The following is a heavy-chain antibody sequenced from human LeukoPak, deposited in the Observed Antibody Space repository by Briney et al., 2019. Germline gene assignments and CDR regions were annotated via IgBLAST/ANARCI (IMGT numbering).Heavy chain of an antibody. CDR1: GYTFTGYY. Sequence: ASVKVSCKASGYTFTGYYIHWVRQAPGQGLEWMGWINPNINGTNYAQKFQGRVTMTGDRSISTAYMELSRLRSDDTAVYYCARDPGSGWYSFDYWGQGALVTVSS. CDR2: INPNINGT. D-gene: IGHD6-19*01. J-gene: IGHJ4*02. V-gene: IGHV1-2*02. CDR3: ARDPGSGWYSFDY.